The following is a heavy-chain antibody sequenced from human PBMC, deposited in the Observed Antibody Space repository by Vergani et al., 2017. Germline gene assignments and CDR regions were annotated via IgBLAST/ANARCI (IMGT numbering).Heavy chain of an antibody. CDR2: INHSGST. CDR3: AGASRTETPLDY. J-gene: IGHJ4*02. CDR1: GGSFSGYY. Sequence: QVQLQQWGAGLLKPSETLSLTCAVYGGSFSGYYWSWIRQPPGKGLEWIGEINHSGSTNYNPSLKSRVTISVDTSKNQFSLKLSSVTAADTAVYYCAGASRTETPLDYWGQGTLVTVSS. V-gene: IGHV4-34*01.